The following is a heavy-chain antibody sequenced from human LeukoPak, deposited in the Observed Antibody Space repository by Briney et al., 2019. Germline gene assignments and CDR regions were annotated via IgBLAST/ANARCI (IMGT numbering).Heavy chain of an antibody. CDR3: ARDAENSGSYYFDY. V-gene: IGHV1-2*06. Sequence: ASVKVSCKASGYTFTGYYMYWVRPAPGQGLEWMGRINPNSGGINYAQKFQGRVTMTRDTSISTVYMELSRLRSDDTAVYYCARDAENSGSYYFDYWGQGTLVTVSS. D-gene: IGHD1-26*01. CDR1: GYTFTGYY. J-gene: IGHJ4*02. CDR2: INPNSGGI.